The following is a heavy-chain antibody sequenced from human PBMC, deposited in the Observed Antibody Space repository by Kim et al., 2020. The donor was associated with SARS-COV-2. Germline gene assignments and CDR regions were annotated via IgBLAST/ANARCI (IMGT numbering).Heavy chain of an antibody. V-gene: IGHV3-72*01. Sequence: GGSLRLSCGASGLNFSDHYMDWVRQAPGKGLEWVGRSRDRANSYSTDYAASVRGRFAISRDHSQNSVHLQMQDLKVEDTAIYYCTRRIFDAFDIWGQGA. J-gene: IGHJ3*02. CDR2: SRDRANSYST. CDR3: TRRIFDAFDI. CDR1: GLNFSDHY. D-gene: IGHD1-20*01.